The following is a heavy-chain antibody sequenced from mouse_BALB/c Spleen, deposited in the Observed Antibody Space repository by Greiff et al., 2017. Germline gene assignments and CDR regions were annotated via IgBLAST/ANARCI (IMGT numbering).Heavy chain of an antibody. CDR2: ILPGSGST. V-gene: IGHV1-9*01. J-gene: IGHJ2*01. CDR1: GYTFSSYW. CDR3: ARADFHSYFDY. Sequence: QVQLQQSGAELMKPGASVKISCKATGYTFSSYWIEWVKQRPGHGLEWIGEILPGSGSTNYNAKFKGKATFTADTSSNTAYMQLSSLTSEDSAVYYCARADFHSYFDYWGQGTTLTVSS.